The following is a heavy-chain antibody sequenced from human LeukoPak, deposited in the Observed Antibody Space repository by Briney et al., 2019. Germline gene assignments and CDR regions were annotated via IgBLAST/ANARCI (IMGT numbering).Heavy chain of an antibody. D-gene: IGHD3-16*01. CDR3: ARGGGLDV. Sequence: PGGSLRLSCVASGFTFGKYWMSRVRQAPGKGLEWVANIKLDGSEKNYVDSVKGRFTISRDHTKNSLYLQMNSLRAEDTAVYFCARGGGLDVWGQGATVTVSS. CDR1: GFTFGKYW. CDR2: IKLDGSEK. J-gene: IGHJ6*02. V-gene: IGHV3-7*03.